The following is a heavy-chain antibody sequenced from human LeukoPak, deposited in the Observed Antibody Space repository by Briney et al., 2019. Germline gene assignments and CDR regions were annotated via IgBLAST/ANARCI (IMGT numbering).Heavy chain of an antibody. D-gene: IGHD4-17*01. J-gene: IGHJ6*03. V-gene: IGHV3-23*01. Sequence: GGSLRHSCAASGFTFSSYAMSWVRQAPGKGLEWVSGISGSGGSTYYADSVKGRFTISRDYSKNTLYLQLNSLRAEDTAIYYCAKFYGDYYYYYYMDVWGKGTTVTVSS. CDR2: ISGSGGST. CDR3: AKFYGDYYYYYYMDV. CDR1: GFTFSSYA.